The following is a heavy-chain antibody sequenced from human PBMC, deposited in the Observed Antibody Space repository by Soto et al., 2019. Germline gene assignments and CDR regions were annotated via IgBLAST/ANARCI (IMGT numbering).Heavy chain of an antibody. CDR1: GYTFTSYD. CDR3: ARRAETNGWNGFGADKYYFDF. CDR2: TNPNTGNS. J-gene: IGHJ4*02. V-gene: IGHV1-8*01. D-gene: IGHD1-1*01. Sequence: ASVKVSCKASGYTFTSYDIYWVRQATGQGLEWMGWTNPNTGNSGYAQKFQGRVTMTSDTSISTAHMELSSLRSEDTAVHYCARRAETNGWNGFGADKYYFDFWGQGTLVTVSS.